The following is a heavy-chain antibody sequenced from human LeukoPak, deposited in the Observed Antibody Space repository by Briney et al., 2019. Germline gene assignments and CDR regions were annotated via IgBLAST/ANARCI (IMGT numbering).Heavy chain of an antibody. D-gene: IGHD3-10*01. V-gene: IGHV4-38-2*02. Sequence: SETLSLTCTVSGYSISSGYYWGWIRQPPGKGLEWIGSIYHSGSTYYNPSLKSRVTISVDTSKNQFSLKLSSVTAADTAVYYCARTASMVRGVTPYYFDYWGQGTLVTVSS. CDR3: ARTASMVRGVTPYYFDY. J-gene: IGHJ4*02. CDR1: GYSISSGYY. CDR2: IYHSGST.